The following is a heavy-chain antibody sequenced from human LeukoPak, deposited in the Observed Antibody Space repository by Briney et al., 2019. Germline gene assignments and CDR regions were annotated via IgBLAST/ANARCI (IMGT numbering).Heavy chain of an antibody. Sequence: QSGGSLRLSCAASGFTFSSYAMHWVRQAPGKGLEWVAVISYDGSNKYYADSVKGRFTISRDNSKNTLYLQMNSLRAEDTAVYYCAKAADSYGQNSGYFDLWGRGTLVTVSS. V-gene: IGHV3-30-3*01. CDR2: ISYDGSNK. CDR3: AKAADSYGQNSGYFDL. CDR1: GFTFSSYA. J-gene: IGHJ2*01. D-gene: IGHD5-18*01.